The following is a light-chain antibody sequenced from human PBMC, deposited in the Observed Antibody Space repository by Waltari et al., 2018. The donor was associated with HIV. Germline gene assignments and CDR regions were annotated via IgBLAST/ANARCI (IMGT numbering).Light chain of an antibody. CDR1: QGIRKD. CDR3: LQDYNYPRT. Sequence: AIQMTQSPSSLSASIGDRVTLTCRASQGIRKDLAWYQQQPAKAPKRLISGASSLQTGVPSMVSGSGSDTDFTLTIDNLQPEDFATYYCLQDYNYPRTFGQGTRLEIK. J-gene: IGKJ2*01. CDR2: GAS. V-gene: IGKV1-6*02.